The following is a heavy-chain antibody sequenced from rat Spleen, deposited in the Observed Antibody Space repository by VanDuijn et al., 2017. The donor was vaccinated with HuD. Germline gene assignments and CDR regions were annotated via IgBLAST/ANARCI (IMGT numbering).Heavy chain of an antibody. CDR2: IHYEGTNT. D-gene: IGHD1-6*01. J-gene: IGHJ2*01. CDR1: GFTFSDYG. CDR3: ARRHYGYTDYFDY. Sequence: EVQLVESGGGLVQPGRSLKLSCAASGFTFSDYGMAWVRQAPTKGLEWVATIHYEGTNTYYGDSVKGRFTISRDNAKSTLSLQMDSLRSEDTATYYCARRHYGYTDYFDYWGQGVMVTVSS. V-gene: IGHV5-29*01.